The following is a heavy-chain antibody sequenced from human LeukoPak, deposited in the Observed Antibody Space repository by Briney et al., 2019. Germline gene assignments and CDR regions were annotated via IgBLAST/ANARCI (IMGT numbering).Heavy chain of an antibody. Sequence: GESLKISCKGSGYSLTSYWIGWVRQMPGKGLEWMGIIYPGDSDTRYSPPFQGQVTISADKSIATAYLQWSSLRASDTAMYYCARRRGATVTDFDYWGQGTLVTVSS. J-gene: IGHJ4*02. CDR2: IYPGDSDT. V-gene: IGHV5-51*01. CDR1: GYSLTSYW. CDR3: ARRRGATVTDFDY. D-gene: IGHD4-17*01.